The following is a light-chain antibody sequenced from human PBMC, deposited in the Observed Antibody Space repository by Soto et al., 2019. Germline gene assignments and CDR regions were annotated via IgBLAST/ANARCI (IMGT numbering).Light chain of an antibody. CDR1: QSLLHSDGKTF. CDR2: EVS. CDR3: LQDINYPWT. V-gene: IGKV2D-29*01. Sequence: DVVMTQTPLSLSVTPGQPASISCKASQSLLHSDGKTFFYWYLQRPGQPPQLLIYEVSNRFSGVPDRFSGSGLGTDFTLKISRVEADDSATYYCLQDINYPWTLGQGTKVDIK. J-gene: IGKJ1*01.